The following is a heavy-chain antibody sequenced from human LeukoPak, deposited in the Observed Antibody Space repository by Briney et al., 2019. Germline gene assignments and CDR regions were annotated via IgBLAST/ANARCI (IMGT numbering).Heavy chain of an antibody. D-gene: IGHD5-12*01. Sequence: SSVKVSCQASGGTFSSYAISWVRQAPGQGLDWMGGIIPIFGTANYAQKFQGRVTITTDESTSTAYMELSSLRSEDTAVYYCARGGDIVATIGEYYYMDVWGKGTTVTVSS. CDR2: IIPIFGTA. J-gene: IGHJ6*03. CDR3: ARGGDIVATIGEYYYMDV. V-gene: IGHV1-69*05. CDR1: GGTFSSYA.